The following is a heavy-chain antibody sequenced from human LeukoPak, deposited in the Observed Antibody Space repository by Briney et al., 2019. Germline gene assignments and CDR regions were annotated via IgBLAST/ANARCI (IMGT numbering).Heavy chain of an antibody. CDR3: ARARTGELALRHCFDP. J-gene: IGHJ5*02. CDR1: GGSFRGYY. V-gene: IGHV4-34*01. D-gene: IGHD1-7*01. CDR2: INHSGST. Sequence: SETLSLTSAVYGGSFRGYYWSWLRQPPGKGLEWIGEINHSGSTNYNPSLKSRVTISVDTSKNQFSLKLSSVTAAYTAVYYCARARTGELALRHCFDPWGQGTLVTVSS.